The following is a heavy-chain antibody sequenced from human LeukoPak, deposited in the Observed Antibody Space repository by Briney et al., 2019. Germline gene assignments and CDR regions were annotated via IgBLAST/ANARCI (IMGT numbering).Heavy chain of an antibody. CDR3: ARDQGRWLVRTFDY. D-gene: IGHD6-19*01. V-gene: IGHV4-59*12. J-gene: IGHJ4*02. CDR1: GFTFSSYE. Sequence: GSLRLSCAASGFTFSSYEMNWVRQPPGKGLEWIGNIYYSGSTYYNPSLKSRVTISVDTSKNQFSLKLSSVTAADTAVYYCARDQGRWLVRTFDYWGQGTLVTVSS. CDR2: IYYSGST.